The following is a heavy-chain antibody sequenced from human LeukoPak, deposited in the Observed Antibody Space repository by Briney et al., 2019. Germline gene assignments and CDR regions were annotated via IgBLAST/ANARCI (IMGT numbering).Heavy chain of an antibody. V-gene: IGHV4-59*01. D-gene: IGHD6-19*01. CDR3: ARLRGSGWDY. CDR2: IYYSGST. J-gene: IGHJ4*02. Sequence: NPSETLSPTCTVSGGSISSYYWSWIRQPPGKGLEWIGYIYYSGSTNYNPSLKSRVTISVDTSKNQFSLKLSSVTAADTAAYYCARLRGSGWDYWGQGTLVTVSS. CDR1: GGSISSYY.